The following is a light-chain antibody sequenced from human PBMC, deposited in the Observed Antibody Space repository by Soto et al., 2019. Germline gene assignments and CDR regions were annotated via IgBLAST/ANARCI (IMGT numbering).Light chain of an antibody. CDR3: QSYDSSLIGWV. J-gene: IGLJ3*02. V-gene: IGLV1-40*01. Sequence: QSVLTQPPSLSGAPGQRVTISCTGSSSNIAAGYDVHWYQQLPGTAPKLLIYDNDNRPSGVPDRFSGSKSATSASLDITGLQAEDEADYYCQSYDSSLIGWVFGGGTKVTVL. CDR1: SSNIAAGYD. CDR2: DND.